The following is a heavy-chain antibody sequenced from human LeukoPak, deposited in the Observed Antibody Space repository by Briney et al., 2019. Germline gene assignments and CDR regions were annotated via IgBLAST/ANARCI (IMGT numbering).Heavy chain of an antibody. D-gene: IGHD2-2*01. V-gene: IGHV1-18*04. CDR1: GYTFTNYG. J-gene: IGHJ4*02. CDR3: ARDWYCSSTSCYFLDY. CDR2: ISAYNGNT. Sequence: GASVKVSCKASGYTFTNYGISWVRQAPGQGLEWMGWISAYNGNTNYAQKLQGRVTMTTDTFTSTAYMELRSLRSDDTAVYYCARDWYCSSTSCYFLDYWGQGTLVTVSS.